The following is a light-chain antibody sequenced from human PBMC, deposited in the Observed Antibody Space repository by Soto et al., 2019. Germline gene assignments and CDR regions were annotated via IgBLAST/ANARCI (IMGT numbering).Light chain of an antibody. Sequence: EIVLTQSPGTLSLSPGERATLSCRASQSVSSIYLAWYQQKPGQAPRLLIYGASSRATGIPERFSGSGSGTDFTLTISRLEPEDFAVYYCQQYGSSPRTFGQGTKVDIK. CDR2: GAS. V-gene: IGKV3-20*01. J-gene: IGKJ1*01. CDR3: QQYGSSPRT. CDR1: QSVSSIY.